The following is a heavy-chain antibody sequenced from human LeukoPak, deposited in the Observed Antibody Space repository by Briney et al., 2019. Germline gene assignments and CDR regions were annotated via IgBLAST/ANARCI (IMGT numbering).Heavy chain of an antibody. CDR3: SWEDDY. Sequence: AGGSLRLSCAASGFIFSNYPMHWVRQAPGKGLEWVAVISYDGSNKYYADSVKGQFTISRDNSKNTLYLQMNSLRAEDTAVYYCSWEDDYWGQGTLVTVSS. J-gene: IGHJ4*02. CDR1: GFIFSNYP. V-gene: IGHV3-30-3*01. CDR2: ISYDGSNK.